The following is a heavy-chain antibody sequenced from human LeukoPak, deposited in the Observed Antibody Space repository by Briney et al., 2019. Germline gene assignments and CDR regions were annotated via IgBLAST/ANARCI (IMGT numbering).Heavy chain of an antibody. Sequence: GESLEISCKGSGYSFTNYWIGWVRQMPGKGLEWMGIIYPGDSDTRYSPSFQGQVTISADKSITTAYQQWSSLKASDTAMYYCARLLNYDDLDYWGQGTLVTVSS. D-gene: IGHD3-22*01. V-gene: IGHV5-51*01. CDR2: IYPGDSDT. CDR3: ARLLNYDDLDY. CDR1: GYSFTNYW. J-gene: IGHJ4*02.